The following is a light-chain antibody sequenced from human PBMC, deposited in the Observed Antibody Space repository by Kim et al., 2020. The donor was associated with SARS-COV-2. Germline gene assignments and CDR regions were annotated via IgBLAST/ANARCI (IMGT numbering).Light chain of an antibody. J-gene: IGLJ1*01. CDR3: SSHTSSSSPYV. Sequence: QSITISCTGTSGVVGSFNYVSWYQQHPGKAPKLMIYHVSNRPSGVSNRFSGSKSGNTASLTISGLQAEDEADYYCSSHTSSSSPYVFGTGTKVTVL. CDR1: SGVVGSFNY. V-gene: IGLV2-14*03. CDR2: HVS.